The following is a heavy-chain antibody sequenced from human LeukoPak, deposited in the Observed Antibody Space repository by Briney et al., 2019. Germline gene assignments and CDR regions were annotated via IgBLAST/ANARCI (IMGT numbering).Heavy chain of an antibody. D-gene: IGHD6-19*01. CDR2: FDPEDGEA. Sequence: ASVKVSCKVSGYTLTELSMHWVRQAPGKGLEWMGGFDPEDGEAIYAQKFQGRVTMTEDTSTDAAYMELSSLRSEDTAVYYCAFGVAVGAYAFDIWGQGTMVTVSS. CDR1: GYTLTELS. J-gene: IGHJ3*02. CDR3: AFGVAVGAYAFDI. V-gene: IGHV1-24*01.